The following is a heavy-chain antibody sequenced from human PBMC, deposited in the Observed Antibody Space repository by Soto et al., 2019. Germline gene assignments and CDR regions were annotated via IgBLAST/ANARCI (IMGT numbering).Heavy chain of an antibody. CDR3: ATSYGSGYRAFDF. CDR2: FNPILTMS. Sequence: QVQLVQSGADVKKPGSSVKVSCKASGDTFNFYTINWVLQAPGLGLEWMGRFNPILTMSNYAQKFEGRVRITADKSTSTAYMELSRLRAEDTAMYYCATSYGSGYRAFDFWGQGALVTVSS. CDR1: GDTFNFYT. V-gene: IGHV1-69*02. D-gene: IGHD3-10*01. J-gene: IGHJ4*02.